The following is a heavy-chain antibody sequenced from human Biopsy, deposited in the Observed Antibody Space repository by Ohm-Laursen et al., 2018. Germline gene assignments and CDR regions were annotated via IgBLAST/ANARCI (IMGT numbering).Heavy chain of an antibody. CDR3: ARLGSGDYFPTFFDF. J-gene: IGHJ4*02. CDR1: GVSINGGRYY. D-gene: IGHD5-12*01. CDR2: IFYSADT. Sequence: TLSLTCTVSGVSINGGRYYWNWIRHPPGKGLEWIGNIFYSADTYYNPSLKSRVTTSVDTSKNQFSLKLSSVTAADTAVYYCARLGSGDYFPTFFDFWGQGALVTVSS. V-gene: IGHV4-31*03.